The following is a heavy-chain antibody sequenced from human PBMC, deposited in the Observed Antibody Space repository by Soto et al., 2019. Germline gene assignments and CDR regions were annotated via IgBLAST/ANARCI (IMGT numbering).Heavy chain of an antibody. V-gene: IGHV1-46*01. Sequence: ASVKVSCKASGYTFTGYYMHWVRQAPGQGLEWMGIINPSGGSTSYAQKFQGRVTMTRDTSTSTVYMELSSLRSEDTAVYYCARLLMSYYDTPISGAFDIWGQGXMVTVSS. D-gene: IGHD3-22*01. CDR3: ARLLMSYYDTPISGAFDI. CDR2: INPSGGST. J-gene: IGHJ3*02. CDR1: GYTFTGYY.